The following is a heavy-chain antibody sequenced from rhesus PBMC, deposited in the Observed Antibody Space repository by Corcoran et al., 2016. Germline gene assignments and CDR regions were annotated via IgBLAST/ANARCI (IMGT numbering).Heavy chain of an antibody. CDR2: IRRRWGRT. V-gene: IGHV3S5*01. CDR3: AKEGGSRIDD. Sequence: EVQLVETGGGLVQPGGSLKLPSAASGFTFSSYGMSWVRQAPGKGLVWVEAIRRRWGRTSSADTVKCRVTSSIDKPKNTLSLQMNSLRAEDTAVYYCAKEGGSRIDDWGQGVLVTGSS. CDR1: GFTFSSYG. J-gene: IGHJ4*01. D-gene: IGHD1-44*02.